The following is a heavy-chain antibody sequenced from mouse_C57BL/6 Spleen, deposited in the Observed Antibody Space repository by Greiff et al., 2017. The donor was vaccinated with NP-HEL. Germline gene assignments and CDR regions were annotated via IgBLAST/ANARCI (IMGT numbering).Heavy chain of an antibody. J-gene: IGHJ1*03. D-gene: IGHD1-1*01. Sequence: QVQLQQPGAELVRPGSSVKLSCKASGYTFTSYWMHWVKQRPIQGLEWIGNIDPSDSETHYNQKFKDKATLTVDKSSSTAYMQLSSLTSEDSAVYYCARSYYGSSYGYFDVWGTGTTVTVSS. V-gene: IGHV1-52*01. CDR3: ARSYYGSSYGYFDV. CDR2: IDPSDSET. CDR1: GYTFTSYW.